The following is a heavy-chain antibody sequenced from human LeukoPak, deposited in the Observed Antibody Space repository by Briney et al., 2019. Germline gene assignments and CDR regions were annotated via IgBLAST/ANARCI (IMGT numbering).Heavy chain of an antibody. J-gene: IGHJ3*02. CDR2: FYYSEIT. V-gene: IGHV4-59*01. CDR3: ATLLYGSGSYPTRDDAFDI. D-gene: IGHD3-10*01. Sequence: PSETLSLTCTVSGDSISSYYWSWIRQPPGKGLEWIGYFYYSEITNHNPSLKSRVTISLDTSKNQFSLKLSSVTAADTAVYYCATLLYGSGSYPTRDDAFDIWGQGTMVTVSS. CDR1: GDSISSYY.